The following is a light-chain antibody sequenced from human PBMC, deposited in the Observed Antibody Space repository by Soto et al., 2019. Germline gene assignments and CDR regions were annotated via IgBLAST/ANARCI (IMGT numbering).Light chain of an antibody. CDR3: QQYNSYSE. V-gene: IGKV1-5*01. J-gene: IGKJ1*01. CDR1: QSISSW. CDR2: DAS. Sequence: DIQMTQSPSTLSASVGDRVTITCRASQSISSWLAWYQQKPGKAPKLLIYDASSLESGVPSRFSGSGSGTEFTLTISSLQPDDFATCYCQQYNSYSEFGQGTKVDIK.